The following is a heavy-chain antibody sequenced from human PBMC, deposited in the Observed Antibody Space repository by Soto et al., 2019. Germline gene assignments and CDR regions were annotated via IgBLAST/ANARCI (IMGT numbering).Heavy chain of an antibody. CDR2: INAGNGNT. D-gene: IGHD3-3*01. Sequence: ASVKVSCKASGYTITSYAMHWVRQAPGQRLEWMGWINAGNGNTKYSQKFQGRVTITRDTSASTAYMELNSLRSEDTAVYYCARALDFWSAYFDYWGQGSLVTVSS. V-gene: IGHV1-3*01. CDR1: GYTITSYA. J-gene: IGHJ4*02. CDR3: ARALDFWSAYFDY.